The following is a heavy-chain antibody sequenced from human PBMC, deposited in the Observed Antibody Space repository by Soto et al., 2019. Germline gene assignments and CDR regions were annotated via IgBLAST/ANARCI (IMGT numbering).Heavy chain of an antibody. V-gene: IGHV4-31*03. J-gene: IGHJ3*02. CDR1: GGSISSGGYY. CDR3: ARKESYYYGSGSYGAFDI. CDR2: IYYSGST. D-gene: IGHD3-10*01. Sequence: SETLSLTCTVSGGSISSGGYYWSWIRQHPGKGLEWIGYIYYSGSTYYNPSLKSRVTISVDTSKNQFSLKLSSVTAADTAVYYCARKESYYYGSGSYGAFDIWGQGTMVTVSS.